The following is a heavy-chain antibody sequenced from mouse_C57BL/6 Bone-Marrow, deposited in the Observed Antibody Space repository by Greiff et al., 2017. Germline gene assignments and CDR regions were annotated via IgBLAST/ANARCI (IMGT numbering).Heavy chain of an antibody. V-gene: IGHV1-55*01. J-gene: IGHJ1*03. D-gene: IGHD1-1*01. CDR1: GYTFTSYW. Sequence: VQLQQSGAELVKPGASVKMSCKASGYTFTSYWITWVKQRPGQGLEWIGDIYPGSGSTNYNEKFKSKATLTVDTSSSTAYMQLSSLTSEDSAVYYCARPITTVVDWYFDVWGTGTTVTVSS. CDR3: ARPITTVVDWYFDV. CDR2: IYPGSGST.